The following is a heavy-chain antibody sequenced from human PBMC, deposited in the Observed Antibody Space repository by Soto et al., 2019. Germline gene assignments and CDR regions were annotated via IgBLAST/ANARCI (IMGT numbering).Heavy chain of an antibody. D-gene: IGHD5-18*01. CDR3: AREGNVDTANFDY. CDR1: GCTFSNAW. Sequence: GESLGLSGAASGCTFSNAWKSWVRQAPGKGLEWVGRIKSKTDGGTTDYAAPVKGRVTMTRDTSTSTVYMELSSLRSEDTAVYYCAREGNVDTANFDYWGQGTLVTVSS. CDR2: IKSKTDGGTT. J-gene: IGHJ4*02. V-gene: IGHV3-15*01.